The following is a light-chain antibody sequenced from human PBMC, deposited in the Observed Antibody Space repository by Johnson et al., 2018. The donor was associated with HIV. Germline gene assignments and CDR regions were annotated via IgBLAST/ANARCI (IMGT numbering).Light chain of an antibody. CDR3: GTWDSSLSDYV. CDR1: SSNIGNNY. V-gene: IGLV1-51*01. Sequence: QSVLTQPPSVSAAPGQKVTISCSGSSSNIGNNYVSWYQQLPGTAPKLLIYDNNKRPSGIPDRFSGSKSGTSATLGITGLQTGAEADYYCGTWDSSLSDYVLGAGTIVTVL. J-gene: IGLJ1*01. CDR2: DNN.